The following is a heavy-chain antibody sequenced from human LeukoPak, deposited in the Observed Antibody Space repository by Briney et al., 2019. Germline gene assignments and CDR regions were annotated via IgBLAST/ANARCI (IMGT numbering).Heavy chain of an antibody. Sequence: ASVKVSCKASGYTFTSYGISWLRQAPGQGLEWMGWISAYNGNTNYAQKLQGRVTMTTDTSTSAAYMELRSLRSDDTAVYYCARSQAGYYDSSGLNPWGQGTLVTVSS. D-gene: IGHD3-22*01. CDR1: GYTFTSYG. CDR2: ISAYNGNT. J-gene: IGHJ5*02. V-gene: IGHV1-18*01. CDR3: ARSQAGYYDSSGLNP.